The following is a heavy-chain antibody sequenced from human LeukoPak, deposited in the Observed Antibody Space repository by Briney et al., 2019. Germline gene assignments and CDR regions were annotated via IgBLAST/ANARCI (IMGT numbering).Heavy chain of an antibody. CDR1: GYTFTDYY. CDR3: ARDGDAVMIDFDY. V-gene: IGHV1-2*02. D-gene: IGHD3-22*01. J-gene: IGHJ4*02. CDR2: IYPNSGST. Sequence: GASVWVSCKASGYTFTDYYMYWVRQAPGQGLECMGWIYPNSGSTNYAQKFQGRVTMTRDTSISTAYMELTSLTFDDTAVYYCARDGDAVMIDFDYWGQGTLINGSA.